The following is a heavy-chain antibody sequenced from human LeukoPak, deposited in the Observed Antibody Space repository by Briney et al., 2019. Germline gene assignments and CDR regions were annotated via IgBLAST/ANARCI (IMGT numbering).Heavy chain of an antibody. CDR2: IYSGGST. CDR1: GFTVSSNY. D-gene: IGHD2-2*02. V-gene: IGHV3-66*01. J-gene: IGHJ4*02. Sequence: PGGSLRLSCAASGFTVSSNYMSWVRQAPGRGLEWVSVIYSGGSTYYADSVKGRFTISRDNSKNTLYLQMNSLRAEDTAVYYCARGRGEVPAAIDFDYWGQGTLVTVSS. CDR3: ARGRGEVPAAIDFDY.